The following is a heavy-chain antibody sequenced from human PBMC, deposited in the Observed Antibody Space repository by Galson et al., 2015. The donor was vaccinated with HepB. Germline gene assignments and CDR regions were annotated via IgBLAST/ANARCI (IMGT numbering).Heavy chain of an antibody. V-gene: IGHV3-11*01. CDR2: ISTSGSTI. CDR3: ARAALGWFDP. J-gene: IGHJ5*02. Sequence: SLRLSCAASGFTFSDYYMTWIRQAPGKGLEWVSYISTSGSTIFYADSVKGRFTISRDNAKNSLYLQMNSLRAEDTAVYYRARAALGWFDPWGQGTLVTVSS. D-gene: IGHD6-25*01. CDR1: GFTFSDYY.